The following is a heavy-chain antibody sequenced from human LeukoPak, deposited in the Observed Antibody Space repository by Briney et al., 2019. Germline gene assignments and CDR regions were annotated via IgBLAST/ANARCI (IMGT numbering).Heavy chain of an antibody. CDR1: GFTFSSYS. V-gene: IGHV3-48*04. D-gene: IGHD3-10*01. Sequence: GGSPRLSCAASGFTFSSYSMNWVRQAPGKGLEWVSYISSSSSTIYYADSVKGRFTISRDNAKNSLYLQMNSLRAEDTAVYYCASTPHSGSYKNWFDPWGQGTLVTVSS. J-gene: IGHJ5*02. CDR3: ASTPHSGSYKNWFDP. CDR2: ISSSSSTI.